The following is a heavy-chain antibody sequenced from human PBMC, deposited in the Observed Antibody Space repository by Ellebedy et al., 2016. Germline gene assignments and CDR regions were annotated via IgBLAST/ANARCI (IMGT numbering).Heavy chain of an antibody. Sequence: GESLKISCAASGFTFNRYDMHWVRQATGKGLEWVSGIGTAADTFYPDSVKGRFTISRENAKDSVYLQMNDLRAGDTAVYYGVRDNEVAAGFMAHWYFDLWGRGTLVTVSS. CDR1: GFTFNRYD. V-gene: IGHV3-13*01. CDR2: IGTAADT. J-gene: IGHJ2*01. CDR3: VRDNEVAAGFMAHWYFDL. D-gene: IGHD6-13*01.